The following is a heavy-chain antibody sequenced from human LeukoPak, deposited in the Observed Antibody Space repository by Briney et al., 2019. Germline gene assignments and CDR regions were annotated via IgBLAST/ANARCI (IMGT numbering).Heavy chain of an antibody. J-gene: IGHJ4*02. D-gene: IGHD2-2*01. CDR2: IYYSGST. V-gene: IGHV4-39*01. CDR1: GGSISSSSYY. CDR3: AKGYCSSTSCAAWYFDY. Sequence: PSETLSLTCTVSGGSISSSSYYWGWIRQPPGKGLGWIGSIYYSGSTYYNPSLKSRVTISVDTSKNQFSLKLSSVTAADTAVYYCAKGYCSSTSCAAWYFDYWGQGTLVTVSS.